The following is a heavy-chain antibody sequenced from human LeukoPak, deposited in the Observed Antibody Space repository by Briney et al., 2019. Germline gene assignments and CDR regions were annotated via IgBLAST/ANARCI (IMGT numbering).Heavy chain of an antibody. Sequence: GASVKVSCKASGYTFTSYGISWVRQAPGQGLEWMGWINPNSGGTNYAQKFQGWVTMTRDTSISTAYMELSRLRSDDTAVYYCARSANSSGWWYYYCYGMDVWGQGTTVTVSS. D-gene: IGHD6-19*01. CDR3: ARSANSSGWWYYYCYGMDV. CDR1: GYTFTSYG. J-gene: IGHJ6*02. CDR2: INPNSGGT. V-gene: IGHV1-2*04.